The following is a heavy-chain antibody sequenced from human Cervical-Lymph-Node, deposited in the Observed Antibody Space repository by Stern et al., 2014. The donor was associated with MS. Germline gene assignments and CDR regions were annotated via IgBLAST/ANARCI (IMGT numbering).Heavy chain of an antibody. J-gene: IGHJ4*02. D-gene: IGHD6-13*01. CDR1: GGSFSDYY. CDR2: INHRGDT. Sequence: QVQLQQWGAGLLKPSETLSLTCGVSGGSFSDYYWSWIRQAPGKGLEWIGEINHRGDTHSKPSIKSRVCLSLEQSENQVSLKLISVTAADTSVYYCARGPQHSSWYFPFDYWGQGTLVTVSS. CDR3: ARGPQHSSWYFPFDY. V-gene: IGHV4-34*01.